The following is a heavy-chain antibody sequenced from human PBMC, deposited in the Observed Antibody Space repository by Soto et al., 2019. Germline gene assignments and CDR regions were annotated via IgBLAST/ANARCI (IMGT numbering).Heavy chain of an antibody. Sequence: SETLSLTCTVSGGSINSGGYYWGWIRQHPGKGLEWIGNIFYSGDTYYNPSLKSRVTISVDTSKNQFSLKLTSVTAADTAVYFCARGRDRRNYYFDYWGQGTLVTVSS. J-gene: IGHJ4*02. CDR2: IFYSGDT. V-gene: IGHV4-31*03. CDR3: ARGRDRRNYYFDY. CDR1: GGSINSGGYY.